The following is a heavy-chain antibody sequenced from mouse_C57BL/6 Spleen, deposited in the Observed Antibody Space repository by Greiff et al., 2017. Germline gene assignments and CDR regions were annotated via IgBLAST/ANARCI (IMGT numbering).Heavy chain of an antibody. CDR1: GFTFSDYY. J-gene: IGHJ2*01. CDR3: ARHVPFSSFEY. V-gene: IGHV5-12*01. Sequence: EVMLVESGGGLVQPGGSLKLSCAASGFTFSDYYMYWVRQTPEKRLEWVAYISNGGGSTYYPDTVKGRFTISRDNAKNTLYLQMSRLKSEDTAMXYCARHVPFSSFEYWGQGTTLTVSS. CDR2: ISNGGGST. D-gene: IGHD1-3*01.